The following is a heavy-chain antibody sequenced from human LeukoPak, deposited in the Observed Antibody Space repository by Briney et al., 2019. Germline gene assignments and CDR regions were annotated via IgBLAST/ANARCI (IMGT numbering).Heavy chain of an antibody. CDR3: ASPFPSYYYDSSGYDAFDI. CDR2: IWYDGSNK. V-gene: IGHV3-33*01. CDR1: GFTFSSYG. Sequence: GGSLRLSCAASGFTFSSYGMHWVRQAPGKGLEWVAVIWYDGSNKYYADSVKGRFTISRDNSKNTLYLQMNSLRAEDTAVYYCASPFPSYYYDSSGYDAFDIWGQGTMVTVSS. J-gene: IGHJ3*02. D-gene: IGHD3-22*01.